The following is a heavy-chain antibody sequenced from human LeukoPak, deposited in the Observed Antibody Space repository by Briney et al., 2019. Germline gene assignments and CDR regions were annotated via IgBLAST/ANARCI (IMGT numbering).Heavy chain of an antibody. CDR2: IYYSGST. D-gene: IGHD6-13*01. J-gene: IGHJ5*02. Sequence: SETLSLTCTVSGGSISSSSYYWGWIRQPPGKGLEWIGSIYYSGSTYYNPSLKSRVTISVDTSKNQFSLKLSSVTAADTAVYYCARASRASIAAATNWFDPWGQGTLVTVSS. CDR3: ARASRASIAAATNWFDP. V-gene: IGHV4-39*07. CDR1: GGSISSSSYY.